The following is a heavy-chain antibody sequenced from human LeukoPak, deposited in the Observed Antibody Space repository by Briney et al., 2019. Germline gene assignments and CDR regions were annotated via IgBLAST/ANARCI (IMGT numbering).Heavy chain of an antibody. CDR3: ARDYGVFGVVSLYYYMDV. D-gene: IGHD3-3*01. CDR2: INPNSGGT. Sequence: ASVKVSCKASGYTFTGHYMHWVRQAPGQGLEWMGRINPNSGGTNYAQKFQGRVTMTRDTSISTAYMELSRLRSDDTAVYYCARDYGVFGVVSLYYYMDVWGKGTTVTVSS. CDR1: GYTFTGHY. V-gene: IGHV1-2*06. J-gene: IGHJ6*03.